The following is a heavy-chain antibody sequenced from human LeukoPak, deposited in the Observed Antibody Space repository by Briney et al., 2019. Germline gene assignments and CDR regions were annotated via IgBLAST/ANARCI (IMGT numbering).Heavy chain of an antibody. J-gene: IGHJ6*03. V-gene: IGHV1-18*01. D-gene: IGHD4-11*01. CDR1: GYTFTNYA. CDR3: ARGSTVRDMDV. Sequence: ASVKVSCKASGYTFTNYAISWVRQAPGQGLECMGLITTYNDDTNYGQNFQGRVTMTTDTSTGTAFMELKSLRADDSAVYYCARGSTVRDMDVWGKGTTVTVSS. CDR2: ITTYNDDT.